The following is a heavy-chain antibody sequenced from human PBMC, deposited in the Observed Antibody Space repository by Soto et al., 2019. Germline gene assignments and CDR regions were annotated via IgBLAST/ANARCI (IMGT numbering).Heavy chain of an antibody. Sequence: QVQLVQSGAEVKKPGSSVKVSCKDSGGTFNTYSMFWVRQAPGQGLEWMGRIIPMLGVRNYAQRFQDRVTISADKSTATVHMELSSLRSEDTALYYCTIGSWSGEVFDIWGQGTMVTVSS. J-gene: IGHJ3*02. CDR1: GGTFNTYS. V-gene: IGHV1-69*02. CDR2: IIPMLGVR. CDR3: TIGSWSGEVFDI. D-gene: IGHD2-21*01.